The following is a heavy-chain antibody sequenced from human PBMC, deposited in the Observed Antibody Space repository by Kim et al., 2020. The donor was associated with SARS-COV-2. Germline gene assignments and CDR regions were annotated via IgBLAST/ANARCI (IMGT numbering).Heavy chain of an antibody. D-gene: IGHD3-22*01. CDR3: ARPSYSSGYYPPDY. Sequence: SPSFQGQVTISADKSISTAYLQWSSLKATDTAMYYCARPSYSSGYYPPDYWGQGTLVTVSS. J-gene: IGHJ4*02. V-gene: IGHV5-51*01.